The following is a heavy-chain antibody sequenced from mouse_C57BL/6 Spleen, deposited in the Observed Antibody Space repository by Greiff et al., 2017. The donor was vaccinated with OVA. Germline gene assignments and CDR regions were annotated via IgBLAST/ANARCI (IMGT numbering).Heavy chain of an antibody. V-gene: IGHV1-53*01. CDR3: ARVGTTVVDYYAMDY. J-gene: IGHJ4*01. D-gene: IGHD1-1*01. Sequence: QVQLQQPGPELVKPGASVKLSCKASGYTFTSYWMHWVKQRPGQGLEWIGNINPSNGGTNYNEKFKSKATLTVDTSSSTAYMQLSSLTSEDSAVYYCARVGTTVVDYYAMDYWGQGTSVTVSS. CDR1: GYTFTSYW. CDR2: INPSNGGT.